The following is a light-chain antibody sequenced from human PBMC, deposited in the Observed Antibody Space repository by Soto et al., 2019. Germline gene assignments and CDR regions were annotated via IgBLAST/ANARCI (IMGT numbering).Light chain of an antibody. Sequence: DILLTQSPGTLSVSPGERVTLSCRASQSVRSSYVAWYQQKRGQAPRLLVYGPSTRATGIPARFSGSGSGTEFTLTISSLRSEDFAVYYCQQYNNWPRTFGQGTKVDIK. CDR3: QQYNNWPRT. CDR1: QSVRSS. V-gene: IGKV3-15*01. CDR2: GPS. J-gene: IGKJ1*01.